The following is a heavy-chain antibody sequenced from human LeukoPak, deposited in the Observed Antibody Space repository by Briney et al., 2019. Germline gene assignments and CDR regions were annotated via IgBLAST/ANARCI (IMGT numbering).Heavy chain of an antibody. CDR2: ISAYNGNT. J-gene: IGHJ4*02. Sequence: ASVKVSCTSSGYTFTSYGIWWVRQPPGQGLEWMGWISAYNGNTNYAQKLQGRVTMTTDTSTSTAYMELRSLRSDDTAVYYCARDHVVHYYISRGYLSNYGGQGTLVTVSS. V-gene: IGHV1-18*01. CDR1: GYTFTSYG. D-gene: IGHD3-22*01. CDR3: ARDHVVHYYISRGYLSNY.